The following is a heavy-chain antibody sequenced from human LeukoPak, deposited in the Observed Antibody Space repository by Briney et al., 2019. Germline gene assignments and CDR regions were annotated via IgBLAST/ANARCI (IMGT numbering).Heavy chain of an antibody. V-gene: IGHV5-51*01. CDR1: GYGFSNYW. CDR2: IYPADSST. Sequence: GESLKISCKASGYGFSNYWIGWVRQLPAKGPEWVGFIYPADSSTRYSPSLQGQVTISADQSISTVYLQWSSLKASDTAMYYCARRYYHTTEFDPWGQGTLVTVSS. CDR3: ARRYYHTTEFDP. J-gene: IGHJ5*02. D-gene: IGHD3-10*01.